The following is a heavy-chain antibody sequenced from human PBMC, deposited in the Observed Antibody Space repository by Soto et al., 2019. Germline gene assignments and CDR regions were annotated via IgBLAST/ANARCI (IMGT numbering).Heavy chain of an antibody. CDR3: ARETTREESSGYYFEI. CDR2: ITYDGNNK. V-gene: IGHV3-30*03. D-gene: IGHD3-22*01. CDR1: GFTFDNFD. J-gene: IGHJ3*02. Sequence: QVQLVESGGGVVQPGRSLRRSCAASGFTFDNFDMRWVRQAPGKGLECVAVITYDGNNKYYADSVKGRFTISRDNPKNTLYLQMNSLRAEDTAEYFCARETTREESSGYYFEIWGQGTVVTVSS.